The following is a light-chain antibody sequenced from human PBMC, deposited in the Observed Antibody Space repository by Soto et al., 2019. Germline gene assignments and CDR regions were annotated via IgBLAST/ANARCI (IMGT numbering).Light chain of an antibody. CDR1: QSIGTY. V-gene: IGKV1-39*01. CDR3: QQSYSAPYT. CDR2: AAS. Sequence: DIQMTQYPSSLSASVGDRVIITCRASQSIGTYLNWYQQTPWKAPKLLIYAASSLQSGVPSRFSGSGSGTDFTLTISSLRPEDFATYYCQQSYSAPYTFGQGTKLEIK. J-gene: IGKJ2*01.